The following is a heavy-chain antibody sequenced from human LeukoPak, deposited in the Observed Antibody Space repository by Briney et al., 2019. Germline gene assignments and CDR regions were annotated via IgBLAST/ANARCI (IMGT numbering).Heavy chain of an antibody. CDR1: GFTFSSYK. D-gene: IGHD2-2*01. CDR3: ARERKSSTSMDY. V-gene: IGHV3-74*01. CDR2: INTDGSTI. J-gene: IGHJ4*02. Sequence: GGSLRLSCAVSGFTFSSYKMNWVRQAPGKGLVWVSRINTDGSTITYADSVKGRFTISRDNAKNTLYLQMNSLRAEDTAVYFCARERKSSTSMDYWGQGTLVTVSS.